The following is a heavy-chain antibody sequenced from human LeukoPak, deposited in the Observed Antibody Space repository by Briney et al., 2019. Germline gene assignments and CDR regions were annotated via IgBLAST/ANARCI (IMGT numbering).Heavy chain of an antibody. V-gene: IGHV4-34*01. CDR1: GGSFSGYY. D-gene: IGHD3-10*01. CDR3: ARGRVRGVTKYRYYYGMDV. Sequence: SETLSLTCAVYGGSFSGYYWSWIRQPPGKGLVWIGEINHSGSTNYNPSLKSRVTISVDTSKNQFYLKLSSVTAADTAVYYCARGRVRGVTKYRYYYGMDVWGQGTTVTVSS. CDR2: INHSGST. J-gene: IGHJ6*02.